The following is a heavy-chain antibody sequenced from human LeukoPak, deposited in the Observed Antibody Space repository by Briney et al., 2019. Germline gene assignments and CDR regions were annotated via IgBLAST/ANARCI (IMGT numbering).Heavy chain of an antibody. Sequence: ASVTVSCKASGYTFTGYYMHWVRQAPGQGLEWMGWINPNSGGTNYAQKFQGRVTMTRDTSISTAYMELSRLRSDDTAVYYCARDGGYCSGGSCYNYFDYWGQGTLVTVSS. CDR2: INPNSGGT. J-gene: IGHJ4*02. D-gene: IGHD2-15*01. V-gene: IGHV1-2*02. CDR1: GYTFTGYY. CDR3: ARDGGYCSGGSCYNYFDY.